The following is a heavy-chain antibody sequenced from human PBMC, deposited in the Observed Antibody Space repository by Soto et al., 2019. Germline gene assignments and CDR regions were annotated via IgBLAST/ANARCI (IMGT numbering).Heavy chain of an antibody. Sequence: PSETLSLTCTVACGSFSTGRKCWGWVRQPPGKALEFIGYMYKTGETLLNSSLKSRVTLSMETSKNQFSLTLSSVTAADTAVYFCMKAHESGDFLGMSVWGPAPTVTVSS. V-gene: IGHV4-61*01. CDR3: MKAHESGDFLGMSV. CDR1: CGSFSTGRKC. D-gene: IGHD3-10*01. J-gene: IGHJ6*02. CDR2: MYKTGET.